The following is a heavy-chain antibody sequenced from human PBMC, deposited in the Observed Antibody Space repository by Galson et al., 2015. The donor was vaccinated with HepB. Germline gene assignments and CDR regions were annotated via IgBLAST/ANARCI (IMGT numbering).Heavy chain of an antibody. CDR3: AALRWEQAVGVITRSLDDYFDN. CDR2: IVVGSGNT. CDR1: GFTFTSSA. J-gene: IGHJ4*02. Sequence: SVKVSCKASGFTFTSSAVHWVRQARGQRLEWIGWIVVGSGNTNYAQKFQKRVTITRDMSTSTAYMELSSLRSEDTAVYYCAALRWEQAVGVITRSLDDYFDNWGQRTLFTVSS. D-gene: IGHD3-16*02. V-gene: IGHV1-58*01.